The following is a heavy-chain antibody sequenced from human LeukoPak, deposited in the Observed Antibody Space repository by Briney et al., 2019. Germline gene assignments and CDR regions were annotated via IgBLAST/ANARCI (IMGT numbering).Heavy chain of an antibody. CDR1: GYTFTSYG. J-gene: IGHJ4*02. CDR2: ISAYNGNT. D-gene: IGHD3-10*01. V-gene: IGHV1-18*01. CDR3: ARDPGSRVPPPPDY. Sequence: ASVKVSCKASGYTFTSYGISWVRQAPGQGLEWMGWISAYNGNTNYAQKLQGRVTMTTDTSTSTAYMELRSLRSDDTAVYYCARDPGSRVPPPPDYWGQGTLVTVSS.